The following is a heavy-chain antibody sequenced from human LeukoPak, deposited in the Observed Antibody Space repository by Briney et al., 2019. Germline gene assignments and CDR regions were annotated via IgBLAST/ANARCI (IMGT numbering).Heavy chain of an antibody. CDR1: GFTFNNAW. J-gene: IGHJ1*01. Sequence: GGSLRLSCAASGFTFNNAWMNWVRQAPGKGLEWVSVIYSGGSTYYADSVKGRFTISRDNSKNTLYLQMNSLRAEDTAVYYCASPPDSSGYYRYFQHWGQGTLVTVSS. D-gene: IGHD3-22*01. CDR3: ASPPDSSGYYRYFQH. CDR2: IYSGGST. V-gene: IGHV3-53*01.